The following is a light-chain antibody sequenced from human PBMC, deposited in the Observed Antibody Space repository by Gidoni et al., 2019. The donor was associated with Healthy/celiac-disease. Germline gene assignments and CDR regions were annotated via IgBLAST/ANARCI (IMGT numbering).Light chain of an antibody. CDR2: DAS. CDR1: QSVSSY. J-gene: IGKJ5*01. Sequence: EIVLTQSTATVSLSPGERATLSCRASQSVSSYLAWYHPKPGQAPRLLIYDASNRTTGIPARFSGSGSATDFTLTITRLEPEDFAVYYCQQRSNWPTFGQGTRLEIK. V-gene: IGKV3-11*01. CDR3: QQRSNWPT.